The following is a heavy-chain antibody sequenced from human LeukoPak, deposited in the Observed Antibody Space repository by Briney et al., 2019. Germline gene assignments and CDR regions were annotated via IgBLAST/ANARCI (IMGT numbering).Heavy chain of an antibody. CDR3: ARDGSGYDDAFDI. V-gene: IGHV3-21*01. J-gene: IGHJ3*02. CDR2: ISSSSSYI. CDR1: AFTLSSYT. D-gene: IGHD3-10*01. Sequence: GGSLRLSCEVSAFTLSSYTMNWVRQAPGKGLEWVSSISSSSSYIYYVDSVKGRFTISRDNARNSLYLQMNSLRAEDTAVYYCARDGSGYDDAFDIWGQGTMVTVSS.